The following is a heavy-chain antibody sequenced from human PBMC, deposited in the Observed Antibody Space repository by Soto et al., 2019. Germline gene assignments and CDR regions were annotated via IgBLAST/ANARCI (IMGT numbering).Heavy chain of an antibody. J-gene: IGHJ4*02. CDR1: GGPISSSSDY. CDR3: ARRIAVATYYFDS. Sequence: SETLSLTCTVSGGPISSSSDYWGWIRQPPGKGLEWIGSFYSGGNTYYNPSLKSRVTISVDTSKNQFSLKLSSVTAADTAVYYCARRIAVATYYFDSWGQGTLVTVSS. V-gene: IGHV4-39*01. CDR2: FYSGGNT. D-gene: IGHD6-19*01.